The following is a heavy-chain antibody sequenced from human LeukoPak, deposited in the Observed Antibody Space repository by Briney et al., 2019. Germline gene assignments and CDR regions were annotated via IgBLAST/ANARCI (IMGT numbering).Heavy chain of an antibody. CDR1: GFSFSASA. J-gene: IGHJ4*02. CDR2: ITSGGSDI. Sequence: PGGSLRLSCTASGFSFSASAMHWVRQAPGKGLEWVSFITSGGSDIDYADSVRGRFTTSRDNANNTLFLQMNSLRVEDTAVYYCARLRIYDGMDYWGQGTLVTVSS. CDR3: ARLRIYDGMDY. V-gene: IGHV3-48*01. D-gene: IGHD2/OR15-2a*01.